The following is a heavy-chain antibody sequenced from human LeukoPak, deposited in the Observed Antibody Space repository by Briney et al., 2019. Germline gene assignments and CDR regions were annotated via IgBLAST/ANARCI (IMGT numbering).Heavy chain of an antibody. CDR1: GYTFTSYA. J-gene: IGHJ4*02. V-gene: IGHV1-3*01. CDR3: ARDLSSGWLYYFDY. CDR2: INAGNGNT. Sequence: ASVKGSCKASGYTFTSYAMHWVRQAPGQRLEWMGWINAGNGNTKYPQKFQGRVTITRDTSASTAYMELSSLRSEDTAVYYCARDLSSGWLYYFDYWGQGTLVTVSS. D-gene: IGHD6-19*01.